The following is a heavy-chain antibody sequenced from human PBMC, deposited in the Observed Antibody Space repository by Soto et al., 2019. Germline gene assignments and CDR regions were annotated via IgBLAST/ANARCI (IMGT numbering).Heavy chain of an antibody. Sequence: GGSLRLSCAASGFAVSGNYMTWVRQAPGKGLEWVSVIYAGGSTYYADSVKGRFSISRDNSKNTLYLQMNSLRAEDTAVYYCAREGGTSSGYDWGYWGQGTLVTVSS. V-gene: IGHV3-66*01. CDR2: IYAGGST. CDR3: AREGGTSSGYDWGY. D-gene: IGHD5-12*01. J-gene: IGHJ4*02. CDR1: GFAVSGNY.